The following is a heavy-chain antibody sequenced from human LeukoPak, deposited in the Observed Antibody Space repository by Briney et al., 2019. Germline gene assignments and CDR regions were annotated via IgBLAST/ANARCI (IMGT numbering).Heavy chain of an antibody. V-gene: IGHV4-39*07. CDR2: IYYSGST. CDR1: GGSISSSSYY. J-gene: IGHJ4*02. CDR3: ARRARVYDSSGLFDY. D-gene: IGHD3-22*01. Sequence: SETLSLTCTVSGGSISSSSYYWGWIRQPPGKGLEWIGSIYYSGSTYYNPSLKSRVTISVDTSKNQFSLKLTSVTAADTAVYYCARRARVYDSSGLFDYWGQGTLVTVSS.